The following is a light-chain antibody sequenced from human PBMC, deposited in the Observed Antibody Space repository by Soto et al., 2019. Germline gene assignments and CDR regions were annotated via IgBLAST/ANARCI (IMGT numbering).Light chain of an antibody. CDR3: AAWDDSLNVV. Sequence: QSVRTQPPSASGTPGQRVTISCSGSSSNIGSNTVNWYQQLPGTAPKLLIYSNNQRPTGVPDRFSGSKSGTSASLAISGLQSEEETDYYCAAWDDSLNVVFGGGTKVTVL. V-gene: IGLV1-44*01. J-gene: IGLJ2*01. CDR2: SNN. CDR1: SSNIGSNT.